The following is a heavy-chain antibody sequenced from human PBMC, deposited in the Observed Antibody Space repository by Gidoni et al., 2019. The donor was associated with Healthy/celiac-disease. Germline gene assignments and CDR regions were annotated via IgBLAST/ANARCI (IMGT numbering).Heavy chain of an antibody. J-gene: IGHJ6*02. Sequence: QLQLQESGPGLVKPAETLSLTCTVSGGSICSSSYYWGWIRQPPGKGLEWIGSIYYSGSTYYNPSLKSRVTISVDTSKNQFSLKLSSVTAADTAVYYCAGSSLTQLERGGDYYGMDVWGQGTTVTVSS. D-gene: IGHD1-1*01. CDR3: AGSSLTQLERGGDYYGMDV. V-gene: IGHV4-39*01. CDR2: IYYSGST. CDR1: GGSICSSSYY.